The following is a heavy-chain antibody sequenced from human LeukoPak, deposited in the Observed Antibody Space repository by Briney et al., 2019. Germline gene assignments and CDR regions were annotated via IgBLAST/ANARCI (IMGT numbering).Heavy chain of an antibody. Sequence: PSQTLSLTCTVSGGSISSGSYYWSWIRQPAGKGLEWIGRVYTSGSTNYNPSLKSRVTISVDKSKNQFSLKLSSVTAADTAVYYCARTVDSSGYSLYAFDIWGQGTMVTVSS. J-gene: IGHJ3*02. CDR3: ARTVDSSGYSLYAFDI. V-gene: IGHV4-61*02. D-gene: IGHD3-22*01. CDR2: VYTSGST. CDR1: GGSISSGSYY.